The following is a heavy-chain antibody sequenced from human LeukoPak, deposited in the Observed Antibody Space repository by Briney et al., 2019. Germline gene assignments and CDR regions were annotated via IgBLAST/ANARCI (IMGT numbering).Heavy chain of an antibody. Sequence: PSETLSLTCTVSGGSISSSNGHWGWIRQPPGKGLEWIGNIYYSGSTYYNPSLKSRVTISVDTSKNQFSLKLSSVTAADTAVYYCARHPDTSYYCSGGSCFFYWGQGTLVTVSS. CDR2: IYYSGST. J-gene: IGHJ4*02. V-gene: IGHV4-39*01. CDR1: GGSISSSNGH. CDR3: ARHPDTSYYCSGGSCFFY. D-gene: IGHD2-15*01.